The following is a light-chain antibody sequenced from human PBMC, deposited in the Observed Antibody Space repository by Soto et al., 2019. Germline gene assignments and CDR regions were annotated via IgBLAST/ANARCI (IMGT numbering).Light chain of an antibody. CDR2: EVT. V-gene: IGLV2-23*02. Sequence: QSALTQPASVSGSPGQSITISCNGTSSDIGSYDLLSWYQQHPGKAPKLMIYEVTTRPAGVSDRFSGSKSANTASLTISGLQAEDEADYYCGSCGSRGTIFGGGTKLTVL. CDR1: SSDIGSYDL. J-gene: IGLJ2*01. CDR3: GSCGSRGTI.